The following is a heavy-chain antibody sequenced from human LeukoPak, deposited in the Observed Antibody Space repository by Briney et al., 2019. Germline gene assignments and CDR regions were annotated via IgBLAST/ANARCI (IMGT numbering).Heavy chain of an antibody. Sequence: GRSLRLSCAASGFTFSPYALHWVRQAPGKGLEWVAVIRSDGATKYYVDSVEGRFTISRENAKNSLYLQMNSLRAGDTAVYYCARGRITMVRGVDDAFDIWGQGTMVTVSS. CDR2: IRSDGATK. CDR3: ARGRITMVRGVDDAFDI. D-gene: IGHD3-10*01. CDR1: GFTFSPYA. J-gene: IGHJ3*02. V-gene: IGHV3-30*14.